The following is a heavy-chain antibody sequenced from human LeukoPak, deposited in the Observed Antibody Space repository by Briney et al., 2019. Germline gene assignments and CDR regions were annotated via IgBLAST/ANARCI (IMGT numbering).Heavy chain of an antibody. CDR2: ISGSGGST. Sequence: GGSLRLSCAASGFTFSSYAMSWVRQAPGKGLEWVSAISGSGGSTYYADSVKGRFTISRDNSKNTLYLQMNSLRAEDTAVYYCAKDWRQQLVRGLDYWGQGTLVTVSS. CDR3: AKDWRQQLVRGLDY. D-gene: IGHD6-13*01. V-gene: IGHV3-23*01. CDR1: GFTFSSYA. J-gene: IGHJ4*02.